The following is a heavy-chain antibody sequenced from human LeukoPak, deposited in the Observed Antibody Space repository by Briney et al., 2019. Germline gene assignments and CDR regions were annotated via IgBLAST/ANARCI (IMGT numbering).Heavy chain of an antibody. V-gene: IGHV3-21*01. CDR1: GFTFSSYS. CDR2: ISSSSSYI. J-gene: IGHJ4*02. D-gene: IGHD5-18*01. CDR3: ARAGGIQLWSLFDY. Sequence: GGSLRLSRAASGFTFSSYSMNWVRQAPGKGLEWVSSISSSSSYIYYADSVKGRFTISRDNAKNSLYLQMNSLRAEDTAVYYCARAGGIQLWSLFDYWGQGTLVTVSS.